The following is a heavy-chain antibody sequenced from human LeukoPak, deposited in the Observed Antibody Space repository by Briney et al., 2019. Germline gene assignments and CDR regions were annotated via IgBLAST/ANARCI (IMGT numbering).Heavy chain of an antibody. CDR2: IRYDGNIK. V-gene: IGHV3-30*02. CDR1: GFTFSSYG. J-gene: IGHJ3*02. CDR3: ARGGRANGVYDAFDI. Sequence: GGSLRLSCGASGFTFSSYGMLWVRQSPGKGLEWVAFIRYDGNIKFYADSMKGRFTISRDNSKNTLYLHINSLRPEDTALYYCARGGRANGVYDAFDIWGQGTIVTVSS. D-gene: IGHD2-8*01.